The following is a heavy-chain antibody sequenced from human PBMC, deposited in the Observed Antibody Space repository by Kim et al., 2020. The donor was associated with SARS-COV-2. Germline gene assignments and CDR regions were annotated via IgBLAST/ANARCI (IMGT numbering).Heavy chain of an antibody. V-gene: IGHV3-30*18. J-gene: IGHJ6*02. CDR2: ISYDGSNK. CDR3: AKDHGSGSYGMDV. CDR1: GFTFSSYG. Sequence: GGSLRLSCVASGFTFSSYGMHWVRQAPGKGLEWVAVISYDGSNKYYADSVKGRFTISRDNSKNTLYLQMNSLRAEDTAVYYCAKDHGSGSYGMDVWGQGTTVTVSS. D-gene: IGHD3-10*01.